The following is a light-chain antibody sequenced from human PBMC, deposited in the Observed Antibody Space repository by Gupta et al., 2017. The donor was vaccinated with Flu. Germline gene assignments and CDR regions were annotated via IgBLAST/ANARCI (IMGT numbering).Light chain of an antibody. Sequence: SEDTIANQYGYWFQKKPGQAPVLVIYKDNERPSGIPERFSGSSSGTRVTLTISGIQAEDEADYYCQSSDSSATWVFGGGTKLTVL. CDR3: QSSDSSATWV. J-gene: IGLJ3*02. V-gene: IGLV3-25*03. CDR2: KDN. CDR1: TIANQY.